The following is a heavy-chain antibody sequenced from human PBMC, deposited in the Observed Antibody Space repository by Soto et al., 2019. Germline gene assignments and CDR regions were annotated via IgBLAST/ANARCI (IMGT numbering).Heavy chain of an antibody. CDR3: AKVGWGGDS. D-gene: IGHD7-27*01. J-gene: IGHJ4*02. CDR2: KPYTGSP. V-gene: IGHV4-61*01. CDR1: GDSVSRGSYH. Sequence: ASETLSLTCSVSGDSVSRGSYHWSWIRQPPGKGLEWIGFKPYTGSPDYNPSLKSRVVISIDGSKNQFSLKLSSVTATDTAVYFCAKVGWGGDSWGQGTLVTVSS.